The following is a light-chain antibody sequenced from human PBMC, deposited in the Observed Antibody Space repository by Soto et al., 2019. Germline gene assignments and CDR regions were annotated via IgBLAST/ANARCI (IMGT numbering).Light chain of an antibody. CDR3: SSYTTTSALL. Sequence: QSALTQPASVSGSPGQSVTISCTGTFSDIGTYNLVSWYQQHPGKAPKLMIYEVRKRPSGVSSRFSGSKSAYTASLTISGLQAKDEADYYCSSYTTTSALLFGGGTQLTVL. CDR2: EVR. V-gene: IGLV2-14*02. J-gene: IGLJ2*01. CDR1: FSDIGTYNL.